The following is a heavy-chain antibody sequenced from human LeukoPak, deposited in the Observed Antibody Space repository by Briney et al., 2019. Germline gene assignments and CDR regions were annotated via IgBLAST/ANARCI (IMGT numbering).Heavy chain of an antibody. D-gene: IGHD2-21*01. CDR2: IYYSGST. Sequence: KPSETLSLTCTVSGGSISSYYWSWIRQPPGKGLEWIGYIYYSGSTYYNPSLKSRVTISLDTSKNHFSLKLSSVTAADTAVYYCARPGDSYAFDIWGQGTMVTVSS. J-gene: IGHJ3*02. V-gene: IGHV4-59*08. CDR3: ARPGDSYAFDI. CDR1: GGSISSYY.